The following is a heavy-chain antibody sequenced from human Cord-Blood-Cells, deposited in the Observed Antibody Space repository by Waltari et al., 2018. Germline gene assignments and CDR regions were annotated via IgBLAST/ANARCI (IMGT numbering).Heavy chain of an antibody. CDR2: IYYSGST. V-gene: IGHV4-59*01. D-gene: IGHD1-7*01. CDR1: GGSISSTP. Sequence: QVQLQESGPGLVKPSETLSLPSTVSGGSISSTPWNWIRQPPGKGLEWIGYIYYSGSTNYNPSLKSRVTISVDTSKNQFSLKLSSVTAADTAVYYCARLELGWSYFDYWGQGTLVTVSS. CDR3: ARLELGWSYFDY. J-gene: IGHJ4*02.